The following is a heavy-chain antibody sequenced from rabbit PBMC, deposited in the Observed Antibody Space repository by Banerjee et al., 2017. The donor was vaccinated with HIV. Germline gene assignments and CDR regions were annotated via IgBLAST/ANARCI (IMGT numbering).Heavy chain of an antibody. CDR2: INTSSGNA. V-gene: IGHV1S45*01. D-gene: IGHD1-1*01. Sequence: QEQLEESGGGLVTLEGSLTLTCTASGFSFSNKYVMCWVRQAPGKGLEWIACINTSSGNAVYANWAKGRFTISKTLSTTVTLQMTSLTAADTATHFCARSTNTGYWDLWGPDTSSPS. CDR1: GFSFSNKYV. CDR3: ARSTNTGYWDL. J-gene: IGHJ4*01.